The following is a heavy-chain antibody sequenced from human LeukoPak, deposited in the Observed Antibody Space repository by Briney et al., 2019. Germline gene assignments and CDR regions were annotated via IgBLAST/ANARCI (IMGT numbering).Heavy chain of an antibody. CDR2: ISYDGSNK. Sequence: GGSLRLSCAASGFTFSSYAMHWVRQAPGKGLEWVAVISYDGSNKYYADSVKGRFTISRDNSKNTLYLQMNSLRAEDTAVYYCARDLRDIVATNNYFDYWGQGTLVTVSS. V-gene: IGHV3-30-3*01. CDR1: GFTFSSYA. J-gene: IGHJ4*02. CDR3: ARDLRDIVATNNYFDY. D-gene: IGHD5-12*01.